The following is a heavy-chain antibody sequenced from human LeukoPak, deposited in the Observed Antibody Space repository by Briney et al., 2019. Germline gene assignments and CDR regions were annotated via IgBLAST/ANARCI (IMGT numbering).Heavy chain of an antibody. D-gene: IGHD2/OR15-2a*01. J-gene: IGHJ3*02. Sequence: PSETLSLTCTVSGDSISSGDYYWSWIRQPAGKGLEWIGRISSSGSTNYNPSLKSRVTISVDTSKNQVSLRLSSVTAADTAVYYCARSFRGGGLQYWDAFDIWGQGTMVTVSS. V-gene: IGHV4-61*02. CDR1: GDSISSGDYY. CDR3: ARSFRGGGLQYWDAFDI. CDR2: ISSSGST.